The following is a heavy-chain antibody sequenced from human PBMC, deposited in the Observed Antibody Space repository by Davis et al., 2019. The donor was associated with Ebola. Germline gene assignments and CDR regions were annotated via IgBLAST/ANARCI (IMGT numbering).Heavy chain of an antibody. J-gene: IGHJ4*02. Sequence: GESLKISCAASGFTVSSNYMNWVRQAPGKGLEWVGRIKSKTDGGTTDYAAPVKGRFTISRDDSKNTLYLQMNSLKTEDTAVYYCTTFAGYWGQGTLVTVSS. V-gene: IGHV3-15*07. CDR3: TTFAGY. CDR1: GFTVSSNY. CDR2: IKSKTDGGTT. D-gene: IGHD2-21*01.